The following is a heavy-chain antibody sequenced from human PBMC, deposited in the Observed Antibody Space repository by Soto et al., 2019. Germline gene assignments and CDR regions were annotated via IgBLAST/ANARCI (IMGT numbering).Heavy chain of an antibody. D-gene: IGHD3-10*01. V-gene: IGHV1-69*13. J-gene: IGHJ4*02. CDR2: IIPIFGTA. CDR1: GGTFSSYA. Sequence: SVKVSCKASGGTFSSYAISWVRQAPGQGLEWMGGIIPIFGTANYAQKFQGRVTITADESTSTAYMELSSLRSEDTAVYYCARFRKGGFYYFDYWGQGTLVTVSS. CDR3: ARFRKGGFYYFDY.